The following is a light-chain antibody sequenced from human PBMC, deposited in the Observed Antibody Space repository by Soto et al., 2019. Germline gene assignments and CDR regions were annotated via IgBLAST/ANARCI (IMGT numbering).Light chain of an antibody. Sequence: DIQMTQSPSSLSASVGDRVTITCRANQTITRYLNWYQQKPGTAPKLVIYAASSLQEGVPSRFRGSGSGTDFTLTISNLQPEDFAAYSCQQSFSFPVTFGQGTKLEIK. J-gene: IGKJ2*01. CDR2: AAS. CDR1: QTITRY. V-gene: IGKV1-39*01. CDR3: QQSFSFPVT.